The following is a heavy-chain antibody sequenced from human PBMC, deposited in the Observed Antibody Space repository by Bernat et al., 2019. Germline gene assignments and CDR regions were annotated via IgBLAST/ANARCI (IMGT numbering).Heavy chain of an antibody. V-gene: IGHV3-7*03. CDR2: IKQDGSGK. J-gene: IGHJ4*02. CDR3: ARENSGIKGIFFDY. D-gene: IGHD1-26*01. CDR1: GFMFSTYW. Sequence: DVQLVGSGGGLVQPGGSLRLSCAASGFMFSTYWMSWVRQAPGKGLEWVANIKQDGSGKYYVDSVKGRFTISRDNAKNSLYLQMNSLRAEDTAVYHCARENSGIKGIFFDYWGQGILVTVSS.